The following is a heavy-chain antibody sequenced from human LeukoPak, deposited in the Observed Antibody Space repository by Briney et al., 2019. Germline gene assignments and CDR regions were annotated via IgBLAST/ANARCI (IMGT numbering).Heavy chain of an antibody. V-gene: IGHV3-48*03. CDR3: ARDRDVDYGNDGFDI. Sequence: GGSLRLSCAASGFTFSSYEMNWVRQAPGKGLEWFSYISSSGSTKYYADSVRGRFTISRDNAKNSLYLQMNSLGAEDTAVYHCARDRDVDYGNDGFDIWGQGTTVTVSS. D-gene: IGHD4/OR15-4a*01. J-gene: IGHJ3*02. CDR1: GFTFSSYE. CDR2: ISSSGSTK.